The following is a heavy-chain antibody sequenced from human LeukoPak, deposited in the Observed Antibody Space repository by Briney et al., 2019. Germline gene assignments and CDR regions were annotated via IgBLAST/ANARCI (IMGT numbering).Heavy chain of an antibody. D-gene: IGHD6-19*01. Sequence: ASVKAPCNTFGYTFNNYEINWVRHATGQGVECMVWMNPNSGTTDYAQKFQGRVIMTRNPPTSTAYMELSRLGSADTAVYYCARGSLSSGWYHVDYWGRGALVTVSS. V-gene: IGHV1-8*01. CDR3: ARGSLSSGWYHVDY. CDR2: MNPNSGTT. CDR1: GYTFNNYE. J-gene: IGHJ4*02.